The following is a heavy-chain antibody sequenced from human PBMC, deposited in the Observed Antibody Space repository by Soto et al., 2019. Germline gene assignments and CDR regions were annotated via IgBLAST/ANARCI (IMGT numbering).Heavy chain of an antibody. CDR3: AREDSCGWPGERVDV. D-gene: IGHD3-22*01. CDR1: GDSLRGQS. Sequence: SETLSLTCAVVGDSLRGQSWNWIRESPGKGLEWIGEIDQSGGTNYNPSLKSRAIISDDTSKNQFSLTLTSVTAADTAVYYCAREDSCGWPGERVDVWGKGPTFT. J-gene: IGHJ6*03. CDR2: IDQSGGT. V-gene: IGHV4-34*01.